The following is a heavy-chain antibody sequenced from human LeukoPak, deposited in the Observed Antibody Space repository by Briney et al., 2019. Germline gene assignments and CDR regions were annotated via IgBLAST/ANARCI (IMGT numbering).Heavy chain of an antibody. V-gene: IGHV3-21*01. CDR2: ISSGGRYI. D-gene: IGHD6-13*01. Sequence: PGGTLRPSRAASGFAFSFYATNWVRQAPGKGLEWGSSISSGGRYIYYAASVKGRFTISRDNAKNSLYLQMNSLRAEDTALYDCAKGPRQQLVTRFDNWGRATEVTVSS. CDR1: GFAFSFYA. CDR3: AKGPRQQLVTRFDN. J-gene: IGHJ4*02.